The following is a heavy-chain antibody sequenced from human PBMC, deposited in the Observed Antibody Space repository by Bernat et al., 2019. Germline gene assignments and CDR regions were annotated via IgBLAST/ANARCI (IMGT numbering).Heavy chain of an antibody. CDR2: IKSRTDGATA. CDR3: TTERADGYNYLGAFDI. V-gene: IGHV3-15*01. Sequence: EVQLVESGGGLVEPGGSLGLSCAASGFTLNNAWMSWVRQAPGKGLEWVGRIKSRTDGATADYAAPVKGRFSISRDDSKNTLFLLMNSLKTDDTAVYYCTTERADGYNYLGAFDIWGHVTMVTVSS. D-gene: IGHD5-12*01. CDR1: GFTLNNAW. J-gene: IGHJ3*02.